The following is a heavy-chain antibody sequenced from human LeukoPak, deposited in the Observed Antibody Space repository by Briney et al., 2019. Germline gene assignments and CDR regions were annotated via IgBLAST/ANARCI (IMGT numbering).Heavy chain of an antibody. J-gene: IGHJ4*01. CDR3: AGGDPSGRPGIGFDY. CDR1: ADSFSSYY. Sequence: SETLSLTCTVSADSFSSYYWSWMRQPPGKGLEWIGYLYHSGSTNYNPSLKSQVTISVDTSKNQFFLKMISVTDADTAAYYCAGGDPSGRPGIGFDYWGKEPLAPSPQ. CDR2: LYHSGST. D-gene: IGHD1-26*01. V-gene: IGHV4-59*03.